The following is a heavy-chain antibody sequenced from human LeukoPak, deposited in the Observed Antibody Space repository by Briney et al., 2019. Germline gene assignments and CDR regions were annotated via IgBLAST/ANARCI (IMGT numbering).Heavy chain of an antibody. J-gene: IGHJ6*03. CDR2: IYYSERT. Sequence: SETLSLTCTVSGCSISSYYWSCIRQPPAKGRGWIGLIYYSERTNYTPSLKSRVTISVDTSKNQFSLKLSSVTAADAGVYYCARGSGGFFHYMDVWGKGTTVTVSS. V-gene: IGHV4-59*01. CDR3: ARGSGGFFHYMDV. CDR1: GCSISSYY. D-gene: IGHD3-10*01.